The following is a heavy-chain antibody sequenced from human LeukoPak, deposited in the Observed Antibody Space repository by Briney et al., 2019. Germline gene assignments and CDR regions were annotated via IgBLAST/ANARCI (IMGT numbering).Heavy chain of an antibody. J-gene: IGHJ4*02. CDR1: GFTFSNYW. CDR2: IKQDGSEK. CDR3: ARRNTAMVDQYYFDY. D-gene: IGHD5-18*01. V-gene: IGHV3-7*01. Sequence: GGSLRLSCAASGFTFSNYWMSWVRQAPGKGLEWVANIKQDGSEKYFVDSVKGRFTISRDNAKNSLYLQMNSLRAEDAAVYYCARRNTAMVDQYYFDYWGRGTLVTVSS.